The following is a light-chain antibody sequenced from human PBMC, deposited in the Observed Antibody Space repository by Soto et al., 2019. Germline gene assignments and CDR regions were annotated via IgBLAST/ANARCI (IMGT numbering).Light chain of an antibody. V-gene: IGLV1-40*01. J-gene: IGLJ2*01. CDR3: QSYDSSLSGHVV. CDR1: NSNIGAGYD. CDR2: DNS. Sequence: QSVLTQPPSVSGAPGQRVIISCTGSNSNIGAGYDVNWYQQFPGTAPKLLIHDNSNRPSGVPDRFSGSKSGTSASLAITGLQTEDEADYYCQSYDSSLSGHVVFGGGTKLTVL.